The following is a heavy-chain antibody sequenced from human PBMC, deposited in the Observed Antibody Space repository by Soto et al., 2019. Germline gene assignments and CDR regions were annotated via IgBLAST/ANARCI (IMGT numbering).Heavy chain of an antibody. CDR3: AKDRFRIAVAAPFDY. J-gene: IGHJ4*02. D-gene: IGHD6-19*01. CDR1: GFTYSTYT. Sequence: GGSLRLSCAASGFTYSTYTMHWVRQAPGKGLEWVAVISYDGSNKYYADSVKGRFTISRDNSKNTLYLQMNSLRAEDTAVYYCAKDRFRIAVAAPFDYWGQGTLVTVSS. CDR2: ISYDGSNK. V-gene: IGHV3-30*18.